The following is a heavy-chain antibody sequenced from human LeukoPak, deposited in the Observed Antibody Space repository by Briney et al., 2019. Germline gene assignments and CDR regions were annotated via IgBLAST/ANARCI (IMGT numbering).Heavy chain of an antibody. D-gene: IGHD1-1*01. CDR3: ARDGRTYLRAFDI. CDR1: GGIFSSYA. CDR2: SIPIFGTA. Sequence: SAKVSCKASGGIFSSYAICRVRQATGQGLEWMGGSIPIFGTANYAQKFQGRVTITADESTSTAYMELSSLRSEDTAVYYCARDGRTYLRAFDIWGQGTMVTVSS. V-gene: IGHV1-69*13. J-gene: IGHJ3*02.